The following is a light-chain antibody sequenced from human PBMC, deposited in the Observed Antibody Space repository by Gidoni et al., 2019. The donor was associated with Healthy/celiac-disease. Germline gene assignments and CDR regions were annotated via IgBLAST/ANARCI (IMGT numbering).Light chain of an antibody. CDR2: AAS. CDR1: HSISSY. Sequence: DIQMTPSPSSLSAAVGDRVTITCRASHSISSYLNWYQQKPGKAPKLLNYAASSLQSGVPSRFSGSGFGTDFTFTINNLQPEDFSTYYLQQGYNTPQTFGQGTRVEIK. V-gene: IGKV1-39*01. J-gene: IGKJ1*01. CDR3: QQGYNTPQT.